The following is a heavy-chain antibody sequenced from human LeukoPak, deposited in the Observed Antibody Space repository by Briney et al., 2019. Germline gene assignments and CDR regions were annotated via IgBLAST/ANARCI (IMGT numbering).Heavy chain of an antibody. CDR2: IYYSGST. D-gene: IGHD4-17*01. CDR1: GGSISSYY. V-gene: IGHV4-59*08. CDR3: ARLGAVNGDYEGYFDY. Sequence: SETLSLTCTVSGGSISSYYWSWIRQPPGKGLEWIGYIYYSGSTNYNPSLKSRVTISVDTPKNQFSLRVSSVTAADTAVYYCARLGAVNGDYEGYFDYWGQGTLVTVSS. J-gene: IGHJ4*02.